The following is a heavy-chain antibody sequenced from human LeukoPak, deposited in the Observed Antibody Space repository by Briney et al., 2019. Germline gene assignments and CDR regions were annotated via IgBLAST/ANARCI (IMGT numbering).Heavy chain of an antibody. CDR3: ASGRGRRMGV. CDR1: GXTFSDYY. CDR2: ITSGSSYT. V-gene: IGHV3-11*06. Sequence: PGGSLRLSCAASGXTFSDYYMSWIRQAPGKGLEWVSTITSGSSYTNYGDSVKGRFTISRDNAKDSLYLQMNSLRADDTAVYYCASGRGRRMGVWGQGTTVTVSS. D-gene: IGHD1-1*01. J-gene: IGHJ6*02.